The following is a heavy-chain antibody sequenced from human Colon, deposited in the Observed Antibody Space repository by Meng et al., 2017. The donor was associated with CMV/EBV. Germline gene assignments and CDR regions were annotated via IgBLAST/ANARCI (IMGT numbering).Heavy chain of an antibody. CDR2: IYWDDDK. V-gene: IGHV2-5*02. J-gene: IGHJ4*02. CDR1: GFSLNTYEVG. D-gene: IGHD2-2*01. CDR3: AHKSLPAAFFDY. Sequence: TTLKESGPTLVKPTQTLTLTCTFSGFSLNTYEVGVGWFRQPPGKAPEWLALIYWDDDKRYRSSLGNRLTLTHDASKNQVVLTMTDMDPVDTATYYCAHKSLPAAFFDYWSQGTLVTVSS.